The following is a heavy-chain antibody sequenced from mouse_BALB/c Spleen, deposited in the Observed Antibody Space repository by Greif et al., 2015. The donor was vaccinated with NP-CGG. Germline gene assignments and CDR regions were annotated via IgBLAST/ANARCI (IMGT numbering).Heavy chain of an antibody. CDR3: TRRRPLRAMDY. Sequence: VQLQQSGAELVKPGASVKLSCKASGYTFTSYYMYWVKQRPGQGLEWIGEINPSNGGTNFNEKFESKATLTVDKSSSTAYMQLSSLTSEDSAVYYCTRRRPLRAMDYWGQGTSVTVSS. V-gene: IGHV1S81*02. CDR2: INPSNGGT. CDR1: GYTFTSYY. J-gene: IGHJ4*01.